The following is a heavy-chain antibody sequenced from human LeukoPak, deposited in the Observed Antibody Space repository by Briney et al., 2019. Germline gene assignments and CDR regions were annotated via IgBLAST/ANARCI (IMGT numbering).Heavy chain of an antibody. Sequence: PSETLSLTCTVSGGSISSYYWSWIRQPPGKGLEWIGYIYYSGSTNYNPSLKSRVTISVDTSKNQFSLKLSSVTAADTAVYYCARGDNGYYLNYWGQGTLVTVSS. J-gene: IGHJ4*02. CDR3: ARGDNGYYLNY. CDR1: GGSISSYY. D-gene: IGHD2-8*01. V-gene: IGHV4-59*01. CDR2: IYYSGST.